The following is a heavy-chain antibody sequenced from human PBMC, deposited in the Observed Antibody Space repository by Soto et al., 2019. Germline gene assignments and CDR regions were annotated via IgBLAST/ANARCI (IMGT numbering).Heavy chain of an antibody. CDR2: ISETGGSI. CDR1: GFTSSNYA. Sequence: GGSLRLSCAASGFTSSNYAMTWVRQAPGRGLEWVSGISETGGSIFYADSVKGRFTISRDNSKSTLYLQMNSLRVEDTAIYYCAKGGRRRGSYPPLDYWGQGTVVTSPQ. J-gene: IGHJ4*02. D-gene: IGHD1-26*01. V-gene: IGHV3-23*01. CDR3: AKGGRRRGSYPPLDY.